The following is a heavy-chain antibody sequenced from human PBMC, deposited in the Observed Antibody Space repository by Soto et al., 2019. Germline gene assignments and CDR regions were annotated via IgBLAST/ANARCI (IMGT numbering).Heavy chain of an antibody. J-gene: IGHJ6*03. CDR1: GYSFTSYW. V-gene: IGHV5-51*01. Sequence: PGESLKISCKGSGYSFTSYWIGWVRQMPGKGLEWMGIIYPGDSDTRYSPSFQGQVTISVDKSISTAYVQWSSLKASDTAMYYWARQSGRFGYYYYRDVWGKGTRVTVS. CDR2: IYPGDSDT. CDR3: ARQSGRFGYYYYRDV. D-gene: IGHD3-3*01.